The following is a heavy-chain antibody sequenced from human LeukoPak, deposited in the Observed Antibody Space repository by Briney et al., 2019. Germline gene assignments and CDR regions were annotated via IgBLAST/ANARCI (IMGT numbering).Heavy chain of an antibody. J-gene: IGHJ4*01. D-gene: IGHD2-2*01. CDR2: INPYSGSI. Sequence: ASVKVSCKSSGFTFTDEYIHWVRQAPGQGLEWMGWINPYSGSINYAQKFQGRDTLTRDTSISTAYMLLSRLPSDDTAVDYCARDPKSQLPLDIWGQGTLVTVSS. V-gene: IGHV1-2*02. CDR1: GFTFTDEY. CDR3: ARDPKSQLPLDI.